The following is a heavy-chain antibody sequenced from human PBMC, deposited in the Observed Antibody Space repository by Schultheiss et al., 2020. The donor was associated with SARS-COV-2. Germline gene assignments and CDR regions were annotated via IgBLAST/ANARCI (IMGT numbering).Heavy chain of an antibody. Sequence: GGSLRLSCAASGFTFSSYDMHWVRQATGKGLEWVSAIGTAGDPYYPGSVKGRFTISRENAKNSLYLQMNSLRAGDTAVYYCAKGKDAGQGVIIRILFDYWGQGTLVTVSS. CDR3: AKGKDAGQGVIIRILFDY. V-gene: IGHV3-13*05. D-gene: IGHD3-10*01. CDR1: GFTFSSYD. CDR2: IGTAGDP. J-gene: IGHJ4*02.